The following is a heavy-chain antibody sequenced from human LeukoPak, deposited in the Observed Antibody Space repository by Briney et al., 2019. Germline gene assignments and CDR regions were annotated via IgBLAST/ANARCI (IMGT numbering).Heavy chain of an antibody. D-gene: IGHD4/OR15-4a*01. Sequence: PGGSLRLACSASGFTFNSYPVHWVRQAPGKRLEYVSGISRNGGSTYYADSVKGRFTISRDNSKNTLYLQMSSLRAEDTAVYYCVKESGFMVAPNSAFDIWGQGTMVTVSS. CDR2: ISRNGGST. CDR1: GFTFNSYP. J-gene: IGHJ3*02. V-gene: IGHV3-64D*06. CDR3: VKESGFMVAPNSAFDI.